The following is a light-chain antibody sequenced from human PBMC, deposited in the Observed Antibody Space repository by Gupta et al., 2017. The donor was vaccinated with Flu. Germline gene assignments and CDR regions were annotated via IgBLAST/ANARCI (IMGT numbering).Light chain of an antibody. V-gene: IGLV7-46*01. CDR2: DTS. Sequence: QAVVTQWPSLTVSPGGTVTLTCGSSTGTVTSGHYPYWFQQMPGQAPKTLSYDTSNKYSWTPARFSGSLLGDKAALTLSNAQPEDEADYYCFLYYGGDRVFGGGTKLTV. CDR3: FLYYGGDRV. J-gene: IGLJ2*01. CDR1: TGTVTSGHY.